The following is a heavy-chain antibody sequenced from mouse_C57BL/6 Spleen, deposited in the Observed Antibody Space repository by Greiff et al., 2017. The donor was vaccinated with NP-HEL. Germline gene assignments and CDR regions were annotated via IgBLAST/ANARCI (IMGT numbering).Heavy chain of an antibody. CDR1: GFTFSDYY. J-gene: IGHJ3*01. CDR2: ISNGGGST. CDR3: ARHGTSAWFAY. D-gene: IGHD1-3*01. Sequence: EVKLVESGGGLVQPGGSLKLSCAASGFTFSDYYMYWVRQTPEKRLEWVAYISNGGGSTYYPDTVKGRFTISRDNAKNTLYLQMSRLKSEDTAMYYCARHGTSAWFAYWGQGTLVTVSA. V-gene: IGHV5-12*01.